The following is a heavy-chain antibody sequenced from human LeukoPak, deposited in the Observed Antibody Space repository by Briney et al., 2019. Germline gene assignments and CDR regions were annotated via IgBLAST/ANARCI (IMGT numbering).Heavy chain of an antibody. CDR2: IYYSGST. CDR3: ARDGIKSGAFDI. Sequence: PSQTLSLTCTVSGGSISSGGYYWSWIRQHPGKGLEWIGYIYYSGSTYYNPSLKSRVTISVDTSKNQFSLKLSSVTAADTAVYYCARDGIKSGAFDIWGQGTMVTVSS. D-gene: IGHD1-26*01. V-gene: IGHV4-31*03. J-gene: IGHJ3*02. CDR1: GGSISSGGYY.